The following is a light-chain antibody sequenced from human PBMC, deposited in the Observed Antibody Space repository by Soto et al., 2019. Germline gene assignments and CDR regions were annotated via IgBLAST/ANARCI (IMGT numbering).Light chain of an antibody. CDR3: QQSFSIPYT. CDR2: AAS. Sequence: DIQMTQSPSSLSAFIVDRLTITCRTSHNISSHLNWYHQKPGKAPNPLIYAASSLQSGVPSGFSCSGSGTDFTLTITSLQPDDFATYYCQQSFSIPYTFGRGTKLQIK. CDR1: HNISSH. V-gene: IGKV1-39*01. J-gene: IGKJ2*01.